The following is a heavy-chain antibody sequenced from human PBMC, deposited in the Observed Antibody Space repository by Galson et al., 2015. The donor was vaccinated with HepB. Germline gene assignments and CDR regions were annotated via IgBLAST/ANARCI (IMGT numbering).Heavy chain of an antibody. J-gene: IGHJ6*03. V-gene: IGHV4-31*03. Sequence: TLSLTCTVSGGSIRSGAYYWSWIRQHPGKGLEWIAYIYYSGSTFYNPSLKSRVTISVDTSKNQFSLILSSVTAADTAVYYCAASTVSGAYYYMDVWGKGTTVTVSS. CDR3: AASTVSGAYYYMDV. CDR1: GGSIRSGAYY. CDR2: IYYSGST. D-gene: IGHD4-11*01.